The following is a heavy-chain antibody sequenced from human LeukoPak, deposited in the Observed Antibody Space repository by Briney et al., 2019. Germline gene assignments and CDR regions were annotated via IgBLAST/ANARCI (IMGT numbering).Heavy chain of an antibody. CDR1: GYTFTGYY. CDR3: ARDWGYCSSTSCQMYDY. J-gene: IGHJ4*02. V-gene: IGHV1-2*02. Sequence: ASVKVSCKASGYTFTGYYMHWVRQAPGQGLEWMGWINPNSGGTNYAQKFQGRVTMTRDTSISTAYMELRSLRSDDTAVYYCARDWGYCSSTSCQMYDYWGQGTLVTVSS. CDR2: INPNSGGT. D-gene: IGHD2-2*01.